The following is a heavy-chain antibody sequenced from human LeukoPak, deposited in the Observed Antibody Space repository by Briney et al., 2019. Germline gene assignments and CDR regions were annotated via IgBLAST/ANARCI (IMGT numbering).Heavy chain of an antibody. CDR3: AKVSYAAAAGEHDY. Sequence: GGSLRLSCAASGFTFSSYGMHWVRQAPGKGLEWVAVISYDGSNKYYADSVKGRFTISRDNSKNTLYLQMNSLRAEDTAVYYCAKVSYAAAAGEHDYWGQGTLVTVS. CDR2: ISYDGSNK. D-gene: IGHD6-13*01. V-gene: IGHV3-30*18. CDR1: GFTFSSYG. J-gene: IGHJ4*02.